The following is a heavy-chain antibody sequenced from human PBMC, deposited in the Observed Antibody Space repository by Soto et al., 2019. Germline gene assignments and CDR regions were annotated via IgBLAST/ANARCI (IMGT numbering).Heavy chain of an antibody. CDR3: AREHITIFGVVIIHSYNWFDP. D-gene: IGHD3-3*01. CDR1: GGTFSSYA. CDR2: IIPIFGTA. V-gene: IGHV1-69*06. J-gene: IGHJ5*02. Sequence: SVKVSCKASGGTFSSYAISWVRQAPGQGLEWMGGIIPIFGTANYAQKFQGRVTITADKSTSTAYMELSSLRSEDTAVYYCAREHITIFGVVIIHSYNWFDPWGQGTLVTVSS.